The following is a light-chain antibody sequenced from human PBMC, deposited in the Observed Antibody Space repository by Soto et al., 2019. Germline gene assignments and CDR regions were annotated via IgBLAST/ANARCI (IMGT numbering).Light chain of an antibody. Sequence: DIQLTQSPSFLSASVGDRVTITCRASQGISSYLAWYQQKPGKAPKLLIHAASTLQSGVPSRFSGSGSGTEFTLTISSLQPEDFATYYCQQLNNYPRTVGQGTKVDIK. V-gene: IGKV1-9*01. CDR2: AAS. CDR1: QGISSY. CDR3: QQLNNYPRT. J-gene: IGKJ1*01.